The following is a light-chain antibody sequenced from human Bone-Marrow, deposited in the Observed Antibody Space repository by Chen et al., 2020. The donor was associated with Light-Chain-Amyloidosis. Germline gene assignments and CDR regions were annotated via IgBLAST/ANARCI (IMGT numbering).Light chain of an antibody. CDR2: EVT. V-gene: IGLV2-14*01. Sequence: QSALTQPASVSGSPGQSITISCTGTSSDVGGDNHVSWYQQHPDKAPKLMIYEVTNRPSWVPDRFSGSKSDNTSSLTISGIQTEDEADSFCSSYTITNTLVFGSGTRVTVL. CDR1: SSDVGGDNH. CDR3: SSYTITNTLV. J-gene: IGLJ1*01.